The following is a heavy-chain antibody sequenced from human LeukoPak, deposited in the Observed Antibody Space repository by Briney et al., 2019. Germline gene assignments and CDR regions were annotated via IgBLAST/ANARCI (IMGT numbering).Heavy chain of an antibody. J-gene: IGHJ4*02. D-gene: IGHD3-16*02. CDR3: ARGPMITFGGVIVPREYYFDY. CDR2: INPNSGGT. CDR1: GYTFTGYY. V-gene: IGHV1-2*02. Sequence: ASVKVSCKASGYTFTGYYMHWVRQAPGQGLEWMGWINPNSGGTNYAQKFQGRVTMTRDTSISTAYMELSRLRSDDTAVYYCARGPMITFGGVIVPREYYFDYWGQGTLVTVSS.